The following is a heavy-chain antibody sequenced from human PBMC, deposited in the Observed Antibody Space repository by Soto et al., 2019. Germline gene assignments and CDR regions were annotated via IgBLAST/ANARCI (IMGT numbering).Heavy chain of an antibody. CDR1: GYTFTSYD. CDR3: ARERGAYYYYYGMDV. J-gene: IGHJ6*02. CDR2: MNPNRGNT. Sequence: ASVKVSCKASGYTFTSYDINWVRQATGQGLEWMGWMNPNRGNTGYAQKFQGRVTMTRNTSISTAYMELSSLRPEDTAVYYCARERGAYYYYYGMDVWGQGTTVTVSS. D-gene: IGHD1-1*01. V-gene: IGHV1-8*01.